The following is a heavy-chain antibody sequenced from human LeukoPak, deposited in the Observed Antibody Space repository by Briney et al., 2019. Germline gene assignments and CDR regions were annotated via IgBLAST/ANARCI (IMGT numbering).Heavy chain of an antibody. Sequence: GGSLRLSCAASGFTFSSYSMNWVRQAPGKGLEWVSYISSSSSTIYYADSVKGRFTISRDNAKNSLYLQMNSLRAEDTAVYYCARVRYCSSTSCYPPLPFDYWGQGTLVTVPS. V-gene: IGHV3-48*01. CDR1: GFTFSSYS. J-gene: IGHJ4*02. CDR3: ARVRYCSSTSCYPPLPFDY. D-gene: IGHD2-2*01. CDR2: ISSSSSTI.